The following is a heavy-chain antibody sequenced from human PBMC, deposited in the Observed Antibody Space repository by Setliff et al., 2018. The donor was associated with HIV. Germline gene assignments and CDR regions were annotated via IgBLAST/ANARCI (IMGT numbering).Heavy chain of an antibody. Sequence: SETLSLTCTVSGGSISSSSYYWGWIRQPPGKGLEWIGSIYYSGSTYYNPSLKSRVTISVDTSKNQFSLKLSSVTAADTAVYYCARSSYYVSSGYYYPRGYFDLWGRGTLVTVSS. CDR1: GGSISSSSYY. V-gene: IGHV4-39*01. J-gene: IGHJ2*01. D-gene: IGHD3-22*01. CDR3: ARSSYYVSSGYYYPRGYFDL. CDR2: IYYSGST.